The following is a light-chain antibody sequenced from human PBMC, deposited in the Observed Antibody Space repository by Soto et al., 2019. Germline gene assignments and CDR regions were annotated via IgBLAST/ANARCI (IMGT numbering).Light chain of an antibody. CDR1: RSNIGENT. Sequence: QAVVTQPPSASGTPGQRVTISCSGSRSNIGENTVNWYRQFPGTAPQVLIYSDNQRPSAVPDRFSGSKSGASASLAIYGLQSEDEADYYCASWDDSLNVWVFGGGTKVTVL. CDR3: ASWDDSLNVWV. CDR2: SDN. J-gene: IGLJ3*02. V-gene: IGLV1-44*01.